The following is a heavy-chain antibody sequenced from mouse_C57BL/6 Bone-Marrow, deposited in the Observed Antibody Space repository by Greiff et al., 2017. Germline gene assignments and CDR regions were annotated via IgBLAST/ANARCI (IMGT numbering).Heavy chain of an antibody. J-gene: IGHJ4*01. V-gene: IGHV5-12*01. CDR3: ARHVITTAYAMDY. Sequence: FTISRDNAKNTLYLQMSRLKSEDTAMYYCARHVITTAYAMDYWGQGTSVTVSS. D-gene: IGHD1-1*01.